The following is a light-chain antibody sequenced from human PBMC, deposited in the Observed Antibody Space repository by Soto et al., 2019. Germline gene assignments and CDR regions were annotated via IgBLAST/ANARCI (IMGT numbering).Light chain of an antibody. CDR3: AKWDDSLRLYV. CDR1: NSRSGSNY. Sequence: QSVLPQPPSASGTPGQRVTISCSTTNSRSGSNYVYWYQQLPGAAPKLLIYRNDQRPSGVPDRFSASKSGTSASLAISGLRSEDEADYFCAKWDDSLRLYVFGSGTKVTVL. J-gene: IGLJ1*01. V-gene: IGLV1-47*01. CDR2: RND.